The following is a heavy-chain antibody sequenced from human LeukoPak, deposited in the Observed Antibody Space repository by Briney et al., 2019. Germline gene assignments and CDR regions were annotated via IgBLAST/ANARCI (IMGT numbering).Heavy chain of an antibody. CDR3: ARGALAYCSSTSCYYFDY. D-gene: IGHD2-2*01. J-gene: IGHJ4*02. V-gene: IGHV3-21*01. Sequence: GGSLRLSCAASGFTFSSYSMNWVRQAPGKGLEWVSSISSSSSYIYYADSVKGRFTISRDNAKNSLYLQMNSLRAEDTAVYYCARGALAYCSSTSCYYFDYWGQGTLVTVCS. CDR2: ISSSSSYI. CDR1: GFTFSSYS.